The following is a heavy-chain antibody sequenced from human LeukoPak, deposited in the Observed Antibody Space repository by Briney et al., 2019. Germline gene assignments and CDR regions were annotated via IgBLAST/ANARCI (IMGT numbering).Heavy chain of an antibody. D-gene: IGHD1-26*01. CDR2: INPNSGGT. CDR1: GYTFTGYY. V-gene: IGHV1-2*02. Sequence: ASVTVSCKASGYTFTGYYMHWVRQAPGQGLEWMVWINPNSGGTNYAQKFQGRVTMTRDTSISTAHMELSRLRSDDTAVYYCASYSGSYSSDFDYWGQGALVTVSS. CDR3: ASYSGSYSSDFDY. J-gene: IGHJ4*02.